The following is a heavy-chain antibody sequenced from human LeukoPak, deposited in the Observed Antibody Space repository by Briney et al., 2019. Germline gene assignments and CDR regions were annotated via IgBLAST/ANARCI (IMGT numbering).Heavy chain of an antibody. CDR1: GGTFSSYA. CDR2: IIPIFGTA. Sequence: ASVKVSCKASGGTFSSYAISWVRQAPGQGLEWMGGIIPIFGTANYAQKFQGRVTITADKSTSTAYMELSSLRSEDTAVYYCATRRGYSYGYGYAHYYFDYWGQGTLVTVSS. V-gene: IGHV1-69*06. CDR3: ATRRGYSYGYGYAHYYFDY. J-gene: IGHJ4*02. D-gene: IGHD5-18*01.